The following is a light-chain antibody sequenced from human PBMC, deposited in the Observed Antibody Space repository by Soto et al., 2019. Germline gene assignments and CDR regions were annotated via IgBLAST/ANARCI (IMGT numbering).Light chain of an antibody. V-gene: IGKV1-5*01. CDR2: DAS. CDR3: QQYNSYPFT. Sequence: DIQMTQSPSTLSASVGDRVTITCRASQSISSWLAWYQQKPGKAPKLLIYDASSLESGVPSRFSGSGSGTEFTLTISSLQPDDFAAYYCQQYNSYPFTFGGGTKVEIK. J-gene: IGKJ4*01. CDR1: QSISSW.